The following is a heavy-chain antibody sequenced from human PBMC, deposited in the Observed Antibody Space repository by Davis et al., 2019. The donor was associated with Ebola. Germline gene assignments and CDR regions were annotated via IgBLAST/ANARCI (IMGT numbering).Heavy chain of an antibody. CDR3: AKGRSNWHAFDI. V-gene: IGHV3-23*01. CDR2: ISGSGGST. J-gene: IGHJ3*02. CDR1: GFTLSSYA. D-gene: IGHD7-27*01. Sequence: RGSLRLSCAASGFTLSSYAMSWVRQAPGKGLEWVSAISGSGGSTYYEDSVKGRFTISRDNSKNTLYLQMNSLRAEDTAVYYCAKGRSNWHAFDIWGQGTMVTVSS.